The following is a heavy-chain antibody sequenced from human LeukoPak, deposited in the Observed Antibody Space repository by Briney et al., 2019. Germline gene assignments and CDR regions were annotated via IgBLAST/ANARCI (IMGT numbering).Heavy chain of an antibody. CDR1: GFTFSSYG. J-gene: IGHJ4*02. V-gene: IGHV3-23*01. Sequence: GGSLRLSCAASGFTFSSYGMSWVRQDPGKGLEWVSAISGSGGSTYYADSVKGRFTISRDNSRNTLYLQMNSLRVEDTAVYYCAKGSGSYGQDLYYWGQGTLVTVSS. D-gene: IGHD3-3*01. CDR3: AKGSGSYGQDLYY. CDR2: ISGSGGST.